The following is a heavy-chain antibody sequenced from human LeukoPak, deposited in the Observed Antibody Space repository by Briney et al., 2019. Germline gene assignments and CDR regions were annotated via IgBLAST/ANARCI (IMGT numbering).Heavy chain of an antibody. CDR1: GYTFTGHY. D-gene: IGHD5-18*01. CDR2: INPNSGGT. J-gene: IGHJ4*02. V-gene: IGHV1-2*02. CDR3: ARGSALEDIALVGYRVFDY. Sequence: ASVTVSCKASGYTFTGHYIHWVRQAPGQGLEWMGWINPNSGGTNYAQRFQGRVTMTRDTSIHTAYMELSSLISDDTAVYYCARGSALEDIALVGYRVFDYWGQGPLVTVSS.